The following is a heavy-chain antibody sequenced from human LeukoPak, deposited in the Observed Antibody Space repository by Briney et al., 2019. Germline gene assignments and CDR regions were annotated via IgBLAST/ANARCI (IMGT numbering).Heavy chain of an antibody. J-gene: IGHJ6*03. V-gene: IGHV4-59*11. CDR3: ARASIAAAGFYYYYYMDV. CDR2: IYYSGST. Sequence: PSETLSLTCTVSGGSISSPYWSWIRQPPGKGLEWIGYIYYSGSTNYNPSLKSRVTISVDTSKNQFSLKLSSVTAADTAVYYCARASIAAAGFYYYYYMDVWGKGTTVTVSS. D-gene: IGHD6-13*01. CDR1: GGSISSPY.